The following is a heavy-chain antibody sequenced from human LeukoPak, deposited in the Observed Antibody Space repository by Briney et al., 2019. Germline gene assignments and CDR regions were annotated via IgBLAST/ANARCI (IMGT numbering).Heavy chain of an antibody. Sequence: SETLSLTCAVYGGSFSGYYWSWIRQPPGKGLEGIGEINHSGSTNYNPSLKSRVTMSLDTSKNHFSLKLYSVTAADTAVYYCARGGSTLHSAGGHDIEFYYYYYMDVWGKGTTVTISS. D-gene: IGHD3-9*01. V-gene: IGHV4-34*01. J-gene: IGHJ6*03. CDR1: GGSFSGYY. CDR3: ARGGSTLHSAGGHDIEFYYYYYMDV. CDR2: INHSGST.